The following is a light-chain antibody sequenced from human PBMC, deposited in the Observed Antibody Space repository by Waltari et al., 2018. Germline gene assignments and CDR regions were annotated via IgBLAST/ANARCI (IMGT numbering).Light chain of an antibody. CDR2: GAS. CDR1: QSVSRS. Sequence: IVLTQSPGNLSLSPGERATLSCRASQSVSRSLAWYQQKPGQAPKLLIYGASTRATGIPDRFTGSVSGTDFSLTISSLEPEDFAIYFCQHYVRLPATFGQGTKVEIK. CDR3: QHYVRLPAT. J-gene: IGKJ1*01. V-gene: IGKV3-20*01.